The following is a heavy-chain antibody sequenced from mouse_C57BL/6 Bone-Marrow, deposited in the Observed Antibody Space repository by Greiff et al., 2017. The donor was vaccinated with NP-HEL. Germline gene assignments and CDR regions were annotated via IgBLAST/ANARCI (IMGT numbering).Heavy chain of an antibody. Sequence: VQLKESGPELVKPGASVKISCKASGYSFTGYYMNWVKQSPEKSLEWIGEINPSTGGTTYNQKFKAKATLTVDKSSSTAYMQLKSLTSEDSAVYYCARSDWDSPWFAYWGQGTLVTVSA. CDR3: ARSDWDSPWFAY. D-gene: IGHD4-1*01. J-gene: IGHJ3*01. CDR1: GYSFTGYY. V-gene: IGHV1-42*01. CDR2: INPSTGGT.